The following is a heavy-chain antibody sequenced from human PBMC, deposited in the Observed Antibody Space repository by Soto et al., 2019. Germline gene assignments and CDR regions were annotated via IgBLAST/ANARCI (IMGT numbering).Heavy chain of an antibody. V-gene: IGHV3-33*06. CDR3: AKDTTVAGNGAFDI. D-gene: IGHD6-19*01. J-gene: IGHJ3*02. CDR2: IWYDGSNK. CDR1: GFTFSSYG. Sequence: GGSLRLSCAASGFTFSSYGMHWVRQAPGKGLEWVAVIWYDGSNKYYADSVKGRFTISRDNSKNTLYLQMNSLRAEDTAVYYCAKDTTVAGNGAFDIWGQGTKVTVSS.